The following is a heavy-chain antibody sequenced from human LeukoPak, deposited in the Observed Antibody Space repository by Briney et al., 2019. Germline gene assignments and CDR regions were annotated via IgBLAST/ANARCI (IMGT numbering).Heavy chain of an antibody. CDR1: GGTFSSYA. CDR2: IIPILGTA. D-gene: IGHD6-19*01. CDR3: ARDLAVAGRYYYYYMDV. Sequence: SVKVSCKASGGTFSSYAISWVRQAPGQGLEWMGGIIPILGTANYAQKFQGRVTITADESTSTAYMELRSLRSDDTAVYYCARDLAVAGRYYYYYMDVWGKGTTVTVSS. J-gene: IGHJ6*03. V-gene: IGHV1-69*13.